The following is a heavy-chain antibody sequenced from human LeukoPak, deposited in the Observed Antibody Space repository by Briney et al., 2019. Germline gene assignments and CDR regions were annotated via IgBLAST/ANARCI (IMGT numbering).Heavy chain of an antibody. D-gene: IGHD6-13*01. CDR2: IIPIFGTA. Sequence: SVKVSCKASGGTFSSYAISWVRQAPGQGLEWMGGIIPIFGTANYAQKFQGRVTITADESTSTAYMELSSLRSEDTAVYYCARGSSSPRDAFDIWGQGAMVTVSS. CDR3: ARGSSSPRDAFDI. J-gene: IGHJ3*02. CDR1: GGTFSSYA. V-gene: IGHV1-69*13.